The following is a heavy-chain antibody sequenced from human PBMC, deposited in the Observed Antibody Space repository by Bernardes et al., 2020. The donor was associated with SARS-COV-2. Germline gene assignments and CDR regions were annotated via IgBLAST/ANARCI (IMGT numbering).Heavy chain of an antibody. D-gene: IGHD6-13*01. CDR1: GGSISSYY. J-gene: IGHJ4*02. CDR3: ARDLAAAGRGIHY. Sequence: SETLSLTCTVSGGSISSYYWSWIRQPPGKGLEWIGYIYYSGSTNYNPSLKSRVTISVDTSKNQFSLKLSSVTAADTAVYYCARDLAAAGRGIHYWGQGTLVTVSS. CDR2: IYYSGST. V-gene: IGHV4-59*01.